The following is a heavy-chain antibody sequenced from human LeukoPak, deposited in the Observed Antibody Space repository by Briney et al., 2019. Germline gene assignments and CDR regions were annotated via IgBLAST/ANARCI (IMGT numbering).Heavy chain of an antibody. Sequence: SQTLSLTCTVSGGSISSGSYYWSWIRQPAGKGLEWIGRIYTSGSTNYNPSLKSRDTISVDTSKNQFSLKLSSVTAADTAVYYCARDPRDRYSYGRAFDIWGQGTMVTVSS. CDR3: ARDPRDRYSYGRAFDI. V-gene: IGHV4-61*02. D-gene: IGHD5-18*01. CDR1: GGSISSGSYY. J-gene: IGHJ3*02. CDR2: IYTSGST.